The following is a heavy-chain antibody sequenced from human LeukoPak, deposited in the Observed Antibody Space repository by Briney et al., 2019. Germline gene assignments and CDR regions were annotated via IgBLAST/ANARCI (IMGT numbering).Heavy chain of an antibody. Sequence: GSLRLSCAASGFTFSSSAMEWVRQAPGKGLEWVSVIYSGGSTYYADSVKGRFTISRDNSKNTLYLQMNSLRAEDTAVYYCARDSEDSSGYHPLDIWGQGTMVTVSS. CDR3: ARDSEDSSGYHPLDI. D-gene: IGHD3-22*01. J-gene: IGHJ3*02. V-gene: IGHV3-66*01. CDR1: GFTFSSSA. CDR2: IYSGGST.